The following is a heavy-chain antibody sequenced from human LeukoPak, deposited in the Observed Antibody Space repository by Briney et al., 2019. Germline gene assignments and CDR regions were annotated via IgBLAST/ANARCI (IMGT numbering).Heavy chain of an antibody. D-gene: IGHD1-26*01. CDR1: GGTFSSYT. J-gene: IGHJ3*02. CDR3: ARGTTPSGSLDAFDI. Sequence: GASVKVSCKASGGTFSSYTISWVRQAPGQGLEWMGRIIPILGIANYAQKFQGRVTITADKSTSTAYMELSSLRSEDTAVYYCARGTTPSGSLDAFDIWGQGTMVTVSS. CDR2: IIPILGIA. V-gene: IGHV1-69*02.